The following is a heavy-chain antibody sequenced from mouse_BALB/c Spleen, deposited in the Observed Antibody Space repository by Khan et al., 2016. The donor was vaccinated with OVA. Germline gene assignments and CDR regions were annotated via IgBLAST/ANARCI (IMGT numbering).Heavy chain of an antibody. Sequence: DLVKPGASVKLSCKASGYTFTSYWINWIKQRPGQGLEWIGHIAPGSGSTYYNEMFKGMATLTVDTSSSTVYIQLSSLSSEDSALDFGARSNYYCSSLYAMDYWGQGTSVTVSS. V-gene: IGHV1S41*01. CDR1: GYTFTSYW. CDR2: IAPGSGST. J-gene: IGHJ4*01. CDR3: ARSNYYCSSLYAMDY. D-gene: IGHD1-1*01.